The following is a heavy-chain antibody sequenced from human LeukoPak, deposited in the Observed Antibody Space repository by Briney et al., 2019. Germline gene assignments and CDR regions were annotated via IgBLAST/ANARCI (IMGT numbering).Heavy chain of an antibody. CDR2: IIPIFGTA. Sequence: GASVKVFCKPPGGPFSSYAISWVRQAPGQGLEWMGGIIPIFGTANCAQKFQGRVTITADESTSTAYMELSSLRSEDTAVYYCAYYGSGSPLMIYGMDVWGKGTTVTASS. D-gene: IGHD3-10*01. CDR3: AYYGSGSPLMIYGMDV. CDR1: GGPFSSYA. V-gene: IGHV1-69*13. J-gene: IGHJ6*04.